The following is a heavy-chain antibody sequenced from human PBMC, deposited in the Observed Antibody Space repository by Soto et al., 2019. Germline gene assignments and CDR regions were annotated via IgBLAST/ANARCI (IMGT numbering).Heavy chain of an antibody. J-gene: IGHJ6*02. Sequence: GASVKVSCKASGYTFTSYGISWVRQAPGQGLEWMGWISAYNGNTNYAQKLQGRVTMTTDTSTSTAYMELRSLRSDDTAVYYCARDTNTMVRGVIKGYYYGMDVWGQGTRVTVSS. CDR1: GYTFTSYG. D-gene: IGHD3-10*01. V-gene: IGHV1-18*04. CDR2: ISAYNGNT. CDR3: ARDTNTMVRGVIKGYYYGMDV.